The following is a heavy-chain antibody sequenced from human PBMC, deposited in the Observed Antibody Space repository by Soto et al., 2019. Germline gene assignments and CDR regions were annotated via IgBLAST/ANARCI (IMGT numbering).Heavy chain of an antibody. D-gene: IGHD6-13*01. V-gene: IGHV1-18*01. Sequence: ASVKVSCKASGYTFTSYGISWVRQAPGQGLEWMGWISAYNGNTNYAQKLQGRVTMTTDTSTSTAYMELRSLRSDDTAVYYCAREAPGIAAAGNWFDPWGQGTLVTVSS. J-gene: IGHJ5*02. CDR3: AREAPGIAAAGNWFDP. CDR2: ISAYNGNT. CDR1: GYTFTSYG.